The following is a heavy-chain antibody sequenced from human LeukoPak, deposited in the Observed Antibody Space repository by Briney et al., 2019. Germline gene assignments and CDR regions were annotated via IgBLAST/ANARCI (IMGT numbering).Heavy chain of an antibody. J-gene: IGHJ4*02. Sequence: PGRSLRLSCAASGFTFSSYGMHWVRQAPGKGLEWVAVISYDGSNKYYADSVKGRFTISRDNSKNTLYLQMDSLRAEDTAEYYCAKDRDYGDYVSAGDYWGQGTLVTVSS. V-gene: IGHV3-30*18. D-gene: IGHD4-17*01. CDR2: ISYDGSNK. CDR1: GFTFSSYG. CDR3: AKDRDYGDYVSAGDY.